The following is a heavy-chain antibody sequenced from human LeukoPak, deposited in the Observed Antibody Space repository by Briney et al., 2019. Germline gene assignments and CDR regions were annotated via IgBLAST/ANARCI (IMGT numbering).Heavy chain of an antibody. CDR3: ARDGPSRATDLDY. D-gene: IGHD1-14*01. V-gene: IGHV3-7*03. CDR2: IKEDGSDK. J-gene: IGHJ4*02. CDR1: GFTFSAYW. Sequence: GGSLRLSCAASGFTFSAYWMTWVRQAPGKGLEWVANIKEDGSDKYYMDSVKGRFAISRDNARNSLYLEMNTLRAEDTAVYYCARDGPSRATDLDYWGQGTLVTVSS.